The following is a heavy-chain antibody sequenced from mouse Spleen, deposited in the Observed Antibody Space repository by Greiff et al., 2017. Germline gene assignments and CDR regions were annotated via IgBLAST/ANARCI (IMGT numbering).Heavy chain of an antibody. CDR2: IDPETGGT. CDR1: GYTFTDYE. Sequence: VKLQESGAELVRPGASVTLSCKASGYTFTDYEMHWVKQTPVHGLEWIGAIDPETGGTAYNQKFKGKAILTADKSSSTAYMELRSLTSEDSAVYYCTILNWAYYFDYWGQGTTLTVSS. D-gene: IGHD4-1*02. CDR3: TILNWAYYFDY. J-gene: IGHJ2*01. V-gene: IGHV1-15*01.